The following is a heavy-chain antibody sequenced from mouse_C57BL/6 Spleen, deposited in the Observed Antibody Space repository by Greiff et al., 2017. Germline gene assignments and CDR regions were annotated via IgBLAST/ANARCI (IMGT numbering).Heavy chain of an antibody. D-gene: IGHD2-12*01. V-gene: IGHV1-54*01. J-gene: IGHJ4*01. CDR1: GYAFTNYL. CDR3: ARYYKGGPYAMDY. CDR2: INPGSGGT. Sequence: VQLQQSGAELGRPGTSVKVSCKASGYAFTNYLIEWVKQRPGQGLEWIGVINPGSGGTNYNEKFKGKATLTADKSSSTAYMQLSSLTSEDSAVYFCARYYKGGPYAMDYWGQGTSVTVSS.